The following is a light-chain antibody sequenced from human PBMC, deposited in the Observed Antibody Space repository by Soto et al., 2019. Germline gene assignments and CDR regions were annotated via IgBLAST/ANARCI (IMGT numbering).Light chain of an antibody. CDR1: SSDVGGYKY. V-gene: IGLV2-8*01. CDR2: EVS. J-gene: IGLJ1*01. Sequence: QSALTQPPSASGSPGQSVTISCTGTSSDVGGYKYVSWYQQHPGKVPKLMMYEVSKRPSGVHDRFSGSKSGNTASLTVSVLQAEDEADDYCSSYAGSNIDYVFGTGTKLTVL. CDR3: SSYAGSNIDYV.